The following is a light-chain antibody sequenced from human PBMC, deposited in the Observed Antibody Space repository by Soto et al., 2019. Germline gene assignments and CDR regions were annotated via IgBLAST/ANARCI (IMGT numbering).Light chain of an antibody. CDR3: QHYNSYSEA. J-gene: IGKJ1*01. CDR1: QSVSNNY. V-gene: IGKV3-20*01. Sequence: EIVLTQSPGTLSLSPGERATLSCRASQSVSNNYLGWYQQKPGQAPRLLIYGASSRATGIPDRFSGSGSGTEFTLTISSLQPDDFATYYCQHYNSYSEAFGQGTKVDIK. CDR2: GAS.